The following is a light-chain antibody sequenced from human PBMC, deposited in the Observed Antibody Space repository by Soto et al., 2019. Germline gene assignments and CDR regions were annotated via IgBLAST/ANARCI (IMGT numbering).Light chain of an antibody. CDR2: GAS. Sequence: EIVLTQSPGTLSLSPGERATLSCRASQSVGSNYLAWYQQTPGQAPRLLIHGASTRATGIPGWFSGSGSGTDFTVTLSRLESEDSAVYYCDQYASSPLTFGQGTRLEIK. CDR3: DQYASSPLT. V-gene: IGKV3-20*01. J-gene: IGKJ5*01. CDR1: QSVGSNY.